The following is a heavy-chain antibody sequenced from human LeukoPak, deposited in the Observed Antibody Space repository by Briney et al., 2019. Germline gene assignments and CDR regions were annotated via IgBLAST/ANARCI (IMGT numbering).Heavy chain of an antibody. CDR1: GAGLSEYY. D-gene: IGHD3-22*01. J-gene: IGHJ4*02. V-gene: IGHV4-34*01. Sequence: SETLSLTCAAYGAGLSEYYWSWIRQSPGKGLEWMGEVAHKGPTVYSPTLNRKYNPSFKSRVTMSVDPSKNQFSLKLASVTVADTATYYCVRQGTNSGYYLLDYWGQGHLVIVSS. CDR2: VAHKGPTVYSPTLNR. CDR3: VRQGTNSGYYLLDY.